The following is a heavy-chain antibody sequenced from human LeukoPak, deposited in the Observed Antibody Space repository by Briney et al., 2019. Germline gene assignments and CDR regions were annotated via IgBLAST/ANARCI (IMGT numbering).Heavy chain of an antibody. J-gene: IGHJ4*01. CDR1: GFTFDDYG. CDR3: ARGTTVTSFDY. CDR2: INWNGGST. V-gene: IGHV3-20*04. Sequence: GSLRLSCAASGFTFDDYGMSWVCQAPRKGLEWVSGINWNGGSTGYADSVKGRFTISRDNAKNSLYLQMNSLRAEDTALYYCARGTTVTSFDYWGQGTLVPVSS. D-gene: IGHD4-17*01.